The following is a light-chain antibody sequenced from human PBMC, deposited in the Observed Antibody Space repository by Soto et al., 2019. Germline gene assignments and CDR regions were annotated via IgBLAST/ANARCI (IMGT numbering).Light chain of an antibody. V-gene: IGLV3-21*04. J-gene: IGLJ7*01. CDR1: NIGSKS. Sequence: SYELTQPPSVSVAPGKTARITCGGNNIGSKSVHWYQQKPGQAPVLVIYYEIDRPSGIPERFSGSNSGNTATLTITRVDAGDEADYYCHVWDSDSDNPVFGGGTQLTVL. CDR2: YEI. CDR3: HVWDSDSDNPV.